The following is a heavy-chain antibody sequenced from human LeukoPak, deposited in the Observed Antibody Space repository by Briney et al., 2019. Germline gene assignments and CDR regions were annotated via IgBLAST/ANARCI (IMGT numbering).Heavy chain of an antibody. J-gene: IGHJ4*02. V-gene: IGHV3-23*01. Sequence: GGSLRLSCAASGFTFSSFAMSWVRQAPGKALECVSAITGSGGSTYYADSVKGRFTISRDNSKNTLYLQMNRLRAEDTAVYYCAKYSSSWYSDYWGQGTLVTVSS. CDR2: ITGSGGST. D-gene: IGHD6-13*01. CDR3: AKYSSSWYSDY. CDR1: GFTFSSFA.